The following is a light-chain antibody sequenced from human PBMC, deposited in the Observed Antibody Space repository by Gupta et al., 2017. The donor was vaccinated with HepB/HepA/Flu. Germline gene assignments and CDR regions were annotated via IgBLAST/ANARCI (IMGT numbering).Light chain of an antibody. V-gene: IGKV3-11*01. CDR1: QSVSSY. CDR3: QQRSNWPPIT. Sequence: IVFTQSPPTLALSRGERATRSCRASQSVSSYLAWHQQKPCQAPRLLIYDASNRATGIPARFSGSGSGTDSTLTISSLEPEDFAVYYCQQRSNWPPITFGQGTRLEIK. CDR2: DAS. J-gene: IGKJ5*01.